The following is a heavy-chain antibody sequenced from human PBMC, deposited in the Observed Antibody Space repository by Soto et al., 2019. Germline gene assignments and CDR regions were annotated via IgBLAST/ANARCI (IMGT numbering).Heavy chain of an antibody. V-gene: IGHV3-74*01. D-gene: IGHD1-1*01. CDR3: TRSPFRNDPDHR. Sequence: PGGSLRLSCTASGFTFTDYWIHWVRQAPGKGLVWVSRINPDGSATNYADSVKGRFTISRDNAKKTVFLQMDSLRAEDTAVYYCTRSPFRNDPDHRWGQGTLVTVS. CDR2: INPDGSAT. J-gene: IGHJ5*02. CDR1: GFTFTDYW.